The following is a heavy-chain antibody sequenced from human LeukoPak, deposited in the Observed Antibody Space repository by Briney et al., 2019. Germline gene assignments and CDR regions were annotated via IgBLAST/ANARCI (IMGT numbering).Heavy chain of an antibody. D-gene: IGHD3-3*01. Sequence: GGSLRLSCAASGFTFSSSAMSWVRQAPGKGLEWVSAISNNGGYTYYADSVKGRFTISRDNSKNTLYLQMNSLRAEDTAVYYCAKDGSKYYDFWSGYSPLVAPFDYWGQGTLVTVSS. V-gene: IGHV3-23*01. CDR3: AKDGSKYYDFWSGYSPLVAPFDY. J-gene: IGHJ4*02. CDR2: ISNNGGYT. CDR1: GFTFSSSA.